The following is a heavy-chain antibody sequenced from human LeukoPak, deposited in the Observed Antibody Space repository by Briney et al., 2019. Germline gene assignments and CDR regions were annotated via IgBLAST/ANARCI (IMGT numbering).Heavy chain of an antibody. CDR2: IYPDDSDT. J-gene: IGHJ5*02. D-gene: IGHD6-13*01. CDR3: VRLISSAGYDWFDP. CDR1: GYNFTSYW. Sequence: GESLKISCKGSGYNFTSYWIGWVRQMPGKGLEWMGIIYPDDSDTRYSPSFQGQVTISADKSISTAYLQWSSLKASDSAIYYCVRLISSAGYDWFDPWGQGTLVTVSS. V-gene: IGHV5-51*01.